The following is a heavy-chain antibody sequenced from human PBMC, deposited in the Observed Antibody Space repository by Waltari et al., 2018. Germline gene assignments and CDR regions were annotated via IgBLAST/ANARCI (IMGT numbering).Heavy chain of an antibody. CDR3: ATPFYNWDDPLHS. CDR1: GITFSNYA. J-gene: IGHJ4*02. V-gene: IGHV3-23*01. CDR2: ITCGDDT. D-gene: IGHD1-20*01. Sequence: EVQLLESGGDLVQPGGSLRLSCAASGITFSNYAINWVRLAPGTGLEWVSAITCGDDTYYADSVKGRFTISRDTSKDTVHLQMNGLRAEDTAVYYCATPFYNWDDPLHSWGQGTLVTVSS.